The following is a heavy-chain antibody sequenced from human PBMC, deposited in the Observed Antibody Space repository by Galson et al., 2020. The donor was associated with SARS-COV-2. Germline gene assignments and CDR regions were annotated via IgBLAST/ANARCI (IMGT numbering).Heavy chain of an antibody. D-gene: IGHD1-26*01. V-gene: IGHV4-39*07. J-gene: IGHJ4*02. Sequence: SETLSLTCTVSGGSISSRSYYWGWIRPPPGKGLEWIGRIYYSGSTYYNPSLKSRVTISVDTSKNQFSLKLSSVTAADTAVYYCARDPTAYIVGATRFDYWGQGTLVTVSS. CDR3: ARDPTAYIVGATRFDY. CDR1: GGSISSRSYY. CDR2: IYYSGST.